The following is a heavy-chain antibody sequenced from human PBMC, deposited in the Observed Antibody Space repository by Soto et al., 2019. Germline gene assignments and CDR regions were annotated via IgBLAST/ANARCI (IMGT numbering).Heavy chain of an antibody. J-gene: IGHJ4*02. CDR2: MNPNSGNT. CDR3: ALGVPTYYDFWSGYAFDY. CDR1: AYTFTSYD. Sequence: ASVKVSCKASAYTFTSYDINWVRQATGQGLEWMGWMNPNSGNTGYAQKFQGRVTMTRNTSISTAYMELSSLRSEDTAVYYCALGVPTYYDFWSGYAFDYWGQGTLVTVSS. V-gene: IGHV1-8*01. D-gene: IGHD3-3*01.